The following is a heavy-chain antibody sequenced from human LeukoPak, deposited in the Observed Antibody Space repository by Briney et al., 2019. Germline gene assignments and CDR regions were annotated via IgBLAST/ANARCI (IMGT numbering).Heavy chain of an antibody. CDR1: GYRFTNYY. Sequence: GASVKLSCKASGYRFTNYYMRWVRQAPGQGLEWMGIINPSDGSTIYAQKFQGRVTMTRDTSTSTVYVELSSLRFEDTAVYYCANILIDIVAPGDYFDYWGQGTLVTVSS. J-gene: IGHJ4*02. V-gene: IGHV1-46*01. D-gene: IGHD5-12*01. CDR2: INPSDGST. CDR3: ANILIDIVAPGDYFDY.